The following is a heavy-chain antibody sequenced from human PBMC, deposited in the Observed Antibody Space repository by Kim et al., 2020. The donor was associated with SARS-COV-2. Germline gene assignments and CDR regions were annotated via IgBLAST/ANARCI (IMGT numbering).Heavy chain of an antibody. CDR1: GGSFSGYY. J-gene: IGHJ4*02. CDR3: ARGYCSSTSCYKGDTFDY. V-gene: IGHV4-34*01. D-gene: IGHD2-2*02. Sequence: SETLSLTCAVYGGSFSGYYWSWIRQPPGKGLEWIGEINHSGSTNYNPSLKSRVTISVDTSKNQFSLKLSSVTAADTAVYYCARGYCSSTSCYKGDTFDYWGQGTLVTVSS. CDR2: INHSGST.